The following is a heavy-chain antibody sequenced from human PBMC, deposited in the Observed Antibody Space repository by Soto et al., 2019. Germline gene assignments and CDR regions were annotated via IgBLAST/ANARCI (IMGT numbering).Heavy chain of an antibody. Sequence: ASVKVSCKASGGTFSSYAISWVRQAPGQGLEWMGGIIPIFGTANYAQKFQGRVTITADKSTSTAYMELSSLRSEDTAVYYCARVVSGYCSGGSCYSPIGAFDIWGQGTMVTVSS. CDR3: ARVVSGYCSGGSCYSPIGAFDI. V-gene: IGHV1-69*06. J-gene: IGHJ3*02. D-gene: IGHD2-15*01. CDR2: IIPIFGTA. CDR1: GGTFSSYA.